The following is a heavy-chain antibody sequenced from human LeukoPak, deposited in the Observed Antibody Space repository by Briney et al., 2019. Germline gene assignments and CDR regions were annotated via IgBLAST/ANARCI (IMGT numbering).Heavy chain of an antibody. CDR3: AGDHYLALKS. J-gene: IGHJ5*02. Sequence: SETLSLNCAVYGGSFSDYYWSWIRQPPGKGLEWIGEISPSGSTNYKTSLKSRVTISMDTSKNQYYLRLSSVTAADTAVYYCAGDHYLALKSWGQGTLVTVSS. CDR1: GGSFSDYY. V-gene: IGHV4-34*01. D-gene: IGHD1-14*01. CDR2: ISPSGST.